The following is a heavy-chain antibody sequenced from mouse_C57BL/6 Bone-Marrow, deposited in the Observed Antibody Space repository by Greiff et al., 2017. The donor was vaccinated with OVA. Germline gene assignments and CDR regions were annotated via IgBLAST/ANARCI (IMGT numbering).Heavy chain of an antibody. CDR3: ARHDYDGGDYYYAMDY. V-gene: IGHV5-2*01. CDR2: INSDGGST. Sequence: EVKLVESGGGLVQPGESLKLSCESNEYEFPSHDMSWVRKTPEKRLELVAAINSDGGSTYYPDTMERRFIISRDNTKKTLYLQMSSLRSEDTALYYCARHDYDGGDYYYAMDYWGQGTSVTVSS. CDR1: EYEFPSHD. D-gene: IGHD2-4*01. J-gene: IGHJ4*01.